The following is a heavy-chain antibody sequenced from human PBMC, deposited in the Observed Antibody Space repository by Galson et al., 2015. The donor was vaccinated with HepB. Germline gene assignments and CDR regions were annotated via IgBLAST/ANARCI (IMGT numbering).Heavy chain of an antibody. J-gene: IGHJ3*02. CDR3: ARRIAAVGAAFDI. Sequence: SLRLSCAASGFIFSIYSINWVRQAPGKGLEWVSSVSTSRSYIYYADSVKGRFTISRDNAKNSLYLQMNSLRAEDTAVYYCARRIAAVGAAFDIWGQGTMVTVSS. CDR1: GFIFSIYS. V-gene: IGHV3-21*01. CDR2: VSTSRSYI. D-gene: IGHD6-13*01.